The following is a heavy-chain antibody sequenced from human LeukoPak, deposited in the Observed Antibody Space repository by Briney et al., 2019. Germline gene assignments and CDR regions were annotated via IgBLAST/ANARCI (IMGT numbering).Heavy chain of an antibody. CDR3: ARVSRSGSYYRD. D-gene: IGHD3-10*01. V-gene: IGHV3-64*01. CDR2: ISSNGGST. Sequence: GSLRLSCAASGFTFSSYAMHWVRQAPGKGLEYVSAISSNGGSTYYANSVKGRFTISRDNSKNTLYLQMGSLRAEDMAVYYCARVSRSGSYYRDWGQGTLVTVSS. CDR1: GFTFSSYA. J-gene: IGHJ4*02.